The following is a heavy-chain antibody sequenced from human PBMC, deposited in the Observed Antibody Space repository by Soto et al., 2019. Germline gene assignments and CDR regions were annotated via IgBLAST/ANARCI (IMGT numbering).Heavy chain of an antibody. V-gene: IGHV3-9*01. J-gene: IGHJ3*02. CDR1: GFTFDDYA. CDR3: AKDGKHLSSGWFLGAFDI. Sequence: EVQLVESGGGLVQPGRSLRLSCAASGFTFDDYAMHWVRQAPGKGLEWVSGISWNSGSIGYADSVKGRFTISRDNAKNSLYLQMNSLRAEDTALYYCAKDGKHLSSGWFLGAFDIWGQGTMVTVSS. CDR2: ISWNSGSI. D-gene: IGHD6-19*01.